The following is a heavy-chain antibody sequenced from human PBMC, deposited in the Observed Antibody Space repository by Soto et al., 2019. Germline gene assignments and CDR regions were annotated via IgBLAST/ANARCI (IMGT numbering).Heavy chain of an antibody. CDR2: IIPIFGTA. J-gene: IGHJ6*02. Sequence: GASVKVSCKASGGTFSSYAISWVRQAPGQGLEWMGGIIPIFGTANYAQKFQGRVTITADESTSTAYMELSSLRSEDTAVYYCAHSSGWYPAAHQPSPEEAAIYYYYGMDVWGQGTTVTVSS. CDR3: AHSSGWYPAAHQPSPEEAAIYYYYGMDV. CDR1: GGTFSSYA. V-gene: IGHV1-69*13. D-gene: IGHD6-19*01.